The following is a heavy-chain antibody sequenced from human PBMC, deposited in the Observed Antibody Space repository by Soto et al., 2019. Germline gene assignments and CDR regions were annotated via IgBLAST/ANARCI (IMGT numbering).Heavy chain of an antibody. V-gene: IGHV3-53*01. J-gene: IGHJ4*02. Sequence: EVQLVESGGGLIQPGGSLKLSCAASGFTVGNNYMSWVRQAPGQGLEWVSLIYSTGTTKYADSVKARFTASRDNAKNTRYLQRNRLRGEDTAVYYCAKDGRGSGSNYNSFRYWGQGPRVNVSS. CDR3: AKDGRGSGSNYNSFRY. D-gene: IGHD3-10*01. CDR2: IYSTGTT. CDR1: GFTVGNNY.